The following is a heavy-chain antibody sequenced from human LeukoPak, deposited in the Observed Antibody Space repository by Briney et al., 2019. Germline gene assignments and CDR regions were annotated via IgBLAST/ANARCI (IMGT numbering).Heavy chain of an antibody. J-gene: IGHJ4*02. Sequence: PSETLSLTCAVYGGSFSGYYWSWIRQPPGKGLEWIGEINHSGSTNYNPSLKSRVTISVDTSKNQFSLKLSSVTAADTAVYYCARVGLFGVVTPFDYWGQGTLVTVSS. CDR2: INHSGST. D-gene: IGHD3-3*01. V-gene: IGHV4-34*01. CDR1: GGSFSGYY. CDR3: ARVGLFGVVTPFDY.